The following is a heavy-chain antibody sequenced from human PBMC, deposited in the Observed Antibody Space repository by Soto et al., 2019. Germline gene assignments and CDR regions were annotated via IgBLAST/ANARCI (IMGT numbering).Heavy chain of an antibody. V-gene: IGHV5-51*01. CDR3: ARRSTNWFDP. D-gene: IGHD1-1*01. CDR2: IYPGDSDT. Sequence: GESLKISCKGSGYTFTDYWIGWVRQLPGKGLEWMGIIYPGDSDTRYSPSFQGQVTITADKSTSTAYLQWNTLKASDTAMYYCARRSTNWFDPWGQGTLVTVSS. CDR1: GYTFTDYW. J-gene: IGHJ5*02.